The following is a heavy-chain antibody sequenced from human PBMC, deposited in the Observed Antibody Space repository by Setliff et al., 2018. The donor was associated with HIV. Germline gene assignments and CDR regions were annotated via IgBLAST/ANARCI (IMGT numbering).Heavy chain of an antibody. CDR1: GYTFINYH. Sequence: ASVKVSCKASGYTFINYHITWVRQAPGQGLEWVGSISASGINTNYTQGRVTMTTDISTSTAYVELRSLRSADSAVYYCARVPVSNYYYYMDVWGKGTTVTVSS. CDR2: ISASGINT. CDR3: ARVPVSNYYYYMDV. V-gene: IGHV1-18*01. J-gene: IGHJ6*03.